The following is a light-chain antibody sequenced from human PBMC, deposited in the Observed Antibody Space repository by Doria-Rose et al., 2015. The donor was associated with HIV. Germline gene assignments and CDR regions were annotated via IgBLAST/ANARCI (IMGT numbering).Light chain of an antibody. CDR1: SSNIGNNY. Sequence: QSVVTQPPSVSAAPGQRVTISCSGGSSNIGNNYVSWYQQIPGSVPNLRIFDNSSRPSGIPERFTGSRSGTSATLVITGPQTGDDADYYCATWDSSLSVEVFGGGTKLTVL. J-gene: IGLJ2*01. CDR2: DNS. V-gene: IGLV1-51*01. CDR3: ATWDSSLSVEV.